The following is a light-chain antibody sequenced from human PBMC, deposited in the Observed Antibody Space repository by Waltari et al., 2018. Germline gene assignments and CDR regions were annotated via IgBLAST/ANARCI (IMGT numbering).Light chain of an antibody. CDR1: SPRTYY. CDR2: GKN. V-gene: IGLV3-19*01. J-gene: IGLJ1*01. Sequence: SSELTQDPAVSVALGQTVRITCQGDSPRTYYENWYQQKPGQAPVLVIYGKNNRPSGIPDRLSASSSGNTASLTIAGAQAEDEADYYCNSRDSSGNPYVFGSGTKVTVL. CDR3: NSRDSSGNPYV.